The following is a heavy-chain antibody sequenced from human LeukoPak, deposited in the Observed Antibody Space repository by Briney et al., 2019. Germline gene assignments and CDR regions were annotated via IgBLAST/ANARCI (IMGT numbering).Heavy chain of an antibody. J-gene: IGHJ4*02. CDR3: ARGELAGIVLLWFGEGNFDY. Sequence: SETLSLTCTVSGGSISSSSYHWGWIRQPPGKGLEWIGSIYYSGSTYYNPSLKSRVTISVDTSKNQFSLKLSSVTAADTAVYYCARGELAGIVLLWFGEGNFDYWGQGTLVTVSS. V-gene: IGHV4-39*07. CDR1: GGSISSSSYH. D-gene: IGHD3-10*01. CDR2: IYYSGST.